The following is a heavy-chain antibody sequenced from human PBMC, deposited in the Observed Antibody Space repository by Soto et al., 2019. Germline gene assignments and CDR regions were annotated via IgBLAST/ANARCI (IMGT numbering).Heavy chain of an antibody. V-gene: IGHV3-21*01. CDR3: ARGTLPTPC. J-gene: IGHJ4*02. Sequence: EVQLVESGGGLVKPGGSLRLFCAASGFNFSNYGMNWVRQAPGKGLEWVSSISSSSTIINYADSVKGRFTISRDNAKNSLYLQMNSLRAEDTAVYYCARGTLPTPCWGQGTLVTVSS. D-gene: IGHD1-1*01. CDR2: ISSSSTII. CDR1: GFNFSNYG.